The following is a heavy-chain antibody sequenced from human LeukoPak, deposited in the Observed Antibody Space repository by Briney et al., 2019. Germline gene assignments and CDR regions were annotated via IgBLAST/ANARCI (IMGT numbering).Heavy chain of an antibody. CDR1: GFTFTSYG. D-gene: IGHD3-10*01. CDR3: ARGISELLWFGELLFY. CDR2: ISAYNGNT. J-gene: IGHJ4*02. Sequence: GGSLRLSCAASGFTFTSYGISWVRQAPGLGLEWMGWISAYNGNTNYAQKLQGRVTMTTDTSTSTAYMELRSLRSDDTAVYHCARGISELLWFGELLFYWGQGTLVTVSS. V-gene: IGHV1-18*01.